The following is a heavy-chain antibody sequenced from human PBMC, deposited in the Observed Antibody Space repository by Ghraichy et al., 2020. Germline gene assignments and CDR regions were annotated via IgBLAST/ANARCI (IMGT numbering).Heavy chain of an antibody. CDR2: INHSGRT. V-gene: IGHV4-34*01. J-gene: IGHJ6*04. Sequence: SETLPLTCAVYGGSFSGYYWSWIRQPPGKGLEWIGEINHSGRTNYNPSLKSRVTISVDTSKNQFSLKVSSVTAADTAVYYCAGGYQLLSPYVWGKGTTVTVSS. CDR1: GGSFSGYY. CDR3: AGGYQLLSPYV. D-gene: IGHD2-2*01.